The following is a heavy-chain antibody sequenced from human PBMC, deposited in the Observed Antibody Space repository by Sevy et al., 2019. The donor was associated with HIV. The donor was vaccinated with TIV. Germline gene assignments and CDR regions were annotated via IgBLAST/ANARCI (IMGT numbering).Heavy chain of an antibody. J-gene: IGHJ4*02. V-gene: IGHV3-11*01. CDR1: GFTFSDYY. Sequence: GGSLRLSCAASGFTFSDYYMNWIRQAPGKGLEWVSYISSTGSTIYYADSVKGRFTISRNNAKNSLYQQMNSLRAEDTAVYYCARGVAATGSVRSYFFDYWGQGTLVTVSS. D-gene: IGHD6-13*01. CDR3: ARGVAATGSVRSYFFDY. CDR2: ISSTGSTI.